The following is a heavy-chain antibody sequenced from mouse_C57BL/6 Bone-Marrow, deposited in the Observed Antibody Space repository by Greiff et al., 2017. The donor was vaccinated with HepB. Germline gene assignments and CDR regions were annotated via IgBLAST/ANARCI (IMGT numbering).Heavy chain of an antibody. CDR1: GYTFTSYW. V-gene: IGHV1-69*01. Sequence: VQLQQPGAELVMPGASVKLSCKASGYTFTSYWMHWVKQRPGQGLEWIGEIDPSDSYTNSNQKFKGKSTLTVDKSSSTAYMQLSSLTSEDSAVYYCAKSLYYDYDLYYFDYWGQGTTLTGSS. D-gene: IGHD2-4*01. CDR2: IDPSDSYT. J-gene: IGHJ2*01. CDR3: AKSLYYDYDLYYFDY.